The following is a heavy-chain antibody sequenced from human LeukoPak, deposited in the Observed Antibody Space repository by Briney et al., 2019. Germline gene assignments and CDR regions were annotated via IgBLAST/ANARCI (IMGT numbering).Heavy chain of an antibody. V-gene: IGHV1-8*01. J-gene: IGHJ4*02. CDR2: INPNSGNS. CDR3: ARVPRESYSH. Sequence: ASVKVSCKASGYTFTSHDINWVRQAAGQGREWVGYINPNSGNSVYAQNFQGRVTLTRNTSINTAYMELTSLRSEDTAVYYCARVPRESYSHWGQGTLVTVSP. D-gene: IGHD1-26*01. CDR1: GYTFTSHD.